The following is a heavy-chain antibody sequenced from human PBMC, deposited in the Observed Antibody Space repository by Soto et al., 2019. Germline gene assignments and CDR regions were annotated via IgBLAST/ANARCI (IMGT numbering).Heavy chain of an antibody. Sequence: QVQLVESGGGVVQPGRSLRLSCAASGFTFSSYGMHWVRQAPGKGLEWVAVIWYDGSNKYYADSVKGRFTISRDNSKNTLYLQMNSLRAEDTAVYHCARDDYYYYYMDVWGKGTTVTVSS. V-gene: IGHV3-33*01. CDR2: IWYDGSNK. J-gene: IGHJ6*03. CDR3: ARDDYYYYYMDV. CDR1: GFTFSSYG.